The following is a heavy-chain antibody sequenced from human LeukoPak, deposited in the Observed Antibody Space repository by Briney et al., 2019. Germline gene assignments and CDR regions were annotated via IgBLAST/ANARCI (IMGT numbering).Heavy chain of an antibody. J-gene: IGHJ4*02. CDR2: ISGSGGST. CDR3: AKDRARGMVRGIPTHFDY. CDR1: GFTFSTSW. V-gene: IGHV3-23*01. D-gene: IGHD3-10*01. Sequence: GGSLRLSCAASGFTFSTSWIHWVRQAPGKGLEWVSAISGSGGSTYYADSVKGRFTISRDNSKNTLYLQMNSLRAEDTVVYYCAKDRARGMVRGIPTHFDYWGQGTLVTVSS.